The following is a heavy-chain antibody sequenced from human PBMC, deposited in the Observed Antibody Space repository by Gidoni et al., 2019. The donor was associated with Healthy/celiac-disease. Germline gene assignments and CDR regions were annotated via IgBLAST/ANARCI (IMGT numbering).Heavy chain of an antibody. J-gene: IGHJ4*02. CDR1: GFTFSSYA. Sequence: EVQLLESGGGLVQPGGSLRLSCAASGFTFSSYAMSWVRQAPGKGLEWVSAISGSGGSTYYADSVKGRFTISRDNSKNTLFLQMNSLRAEDTAVYYCAKVGKAARQEYYFDYWGQGTLVTVSS. CDR2: ISGSGGST. D-gene: IGHD6-6*01. CDR3: AKVGKAARQEYYFDY. V-gene: IGHV3-23*01.